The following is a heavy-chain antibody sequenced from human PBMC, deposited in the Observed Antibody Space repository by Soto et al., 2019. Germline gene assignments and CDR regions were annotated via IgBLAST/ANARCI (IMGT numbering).Heavy chain of an antibody. V-gene: IGHV4-34*01. D-gene: IGHD1-26*01. CDR1: GGSFSGYY. J-gene: IGHJ4*02. Sequence: QVQLQQWGAGLLKPSETLSLTCAVYGGSFSGYYWSWIRQPPGKGLEWIGEINHSGSTNSNPSLKSRVTLSVDPSKNQFSLKLSSVTAADTALYYCFSGSWGRAAYWGQGTLVTVSS. CDR2: INHSGST. CDR3: FSGSWGRAAY.